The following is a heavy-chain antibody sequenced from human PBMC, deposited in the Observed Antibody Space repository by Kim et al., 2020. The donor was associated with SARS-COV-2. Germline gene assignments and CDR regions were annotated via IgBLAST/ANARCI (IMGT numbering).Heavy chain of an antibody. CDR2: IIPIFGTA. D-gene: IGHD4-17*01. CDR3: ARVTTRPYYYYYYGMDV. Sequence: SVKVSCKASGGTFSSYAISWVRQAPGQGLEWMGGIIPIFGTANYAQKFQGRVTITADKSTSTAYMELSSLRSEDTAVYYCARVTTRPYYYYYYGMDVWGQGTTVTASS. CDR1: GGTFSSYA. J-gene: IGHJ6*02. V-gene: IGHV1-69*06.